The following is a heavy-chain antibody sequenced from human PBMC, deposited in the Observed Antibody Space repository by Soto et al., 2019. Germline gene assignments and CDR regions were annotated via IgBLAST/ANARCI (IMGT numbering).Heavy chain of an antibody. CDR3: VREVAAGRSWFDP. V-gene: IGHV1-69*06. J-gene: IGHJ5*02. D-gene: IGHD6-13*01. CDR2: IIPILGTA. Sequence: QVQLVQSGAEVKKPGSSVKVSCKASGVTFSSYVINWVRQAPGQGLEWLGGIIPILGTANYAQKFRGRVTITADKSTSTGYMELSSLRSDDTAVYYCVREVAAGRSWFDPWGQGTLVTVSS. CDR1: GVTFSSYV.